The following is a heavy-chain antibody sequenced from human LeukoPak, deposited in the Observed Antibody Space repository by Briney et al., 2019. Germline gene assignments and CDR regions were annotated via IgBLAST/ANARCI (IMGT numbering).Heavy chain of an antibody. V-gene: IGHV1-2*02. CDR3: ARPRQSRDGYRN. CDR2: INPNSGGT. D-gene: IGHD5-24*01. CDR1: GYTFTGYY. Sequence: ASVKVSCKASGYTFTGYYMHWVRQAPGRGLEWMGWINPNSGGTNYAQKFQGRVTMTRDTSISTAYMELSRLRSDDTAAYYCARPRQSRDGYRNWGQGTLVTVSS. J-gene: IGHJ4*02.